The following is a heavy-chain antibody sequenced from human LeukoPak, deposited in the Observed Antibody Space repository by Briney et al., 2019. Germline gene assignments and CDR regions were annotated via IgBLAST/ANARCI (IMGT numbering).Heavy chain of an antibody. CDR2: ICYSGST. CDR1: GGSISSYY. D-gene: IGHD6-19*01. V-gene: IGHV4-59*01. CDR3: AACIAVAGTYGCAY. Sequence: SETLSLTCTVSGGSISSYYWSWIRQPPGKGLEWIGYICYSGSTNYNPFLKSRVTISVDTSKNQFSLKLSSVTAADTAVYYCAACIAVAGTYGCAYWGQGTLVTVSS. J-gene: IGHJ4*02.